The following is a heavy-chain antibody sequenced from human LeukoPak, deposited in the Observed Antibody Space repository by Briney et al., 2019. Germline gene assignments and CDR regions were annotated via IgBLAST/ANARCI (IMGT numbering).Heavy chain of an antibody. CDR1: GGTFSGYA. CDR2: IIHFLGVP. V-gene: IGHV1-69*04. D-gene: IGHD6-13*01. Sequence: ASVKVSCKASGGTFSGYAISWVRQAPGQGLEWMGRIIHFLGVPNYAQKFQGRVTITADKSTSTAYMELSSLRSEDTAVYYCARGFTYSSDYWGQGTLVTVSS. CDR3: ARGFTYSSDY. J-gene: IGHJ4*02.